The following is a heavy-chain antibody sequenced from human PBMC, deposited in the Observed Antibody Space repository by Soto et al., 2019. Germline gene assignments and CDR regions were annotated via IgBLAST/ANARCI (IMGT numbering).Heavy chain of an antibody. D-gene: IGHD3-16*02. V-gene: IGHV4-59*01. CDR2: IYYSGST. Sequence: SETLSLTCTVSGGSISSYYWSWIRQPPGKGLEWIGYIYYSGSTNYNPSLKGRVTISVDTSKNQFSLKLSSVTAADTAVYYCARDPTRKSYYDYIWGSYRWEAYFDYWGQGTLVTVSS. CDR1: GGSISSYY. J-gene: IGHJ4*02. CDR3: ARDPTRKSYYDYIWGSYRWEAYFDY.